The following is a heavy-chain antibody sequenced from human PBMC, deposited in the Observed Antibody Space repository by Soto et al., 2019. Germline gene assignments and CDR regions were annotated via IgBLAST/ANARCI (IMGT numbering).Heavy chain of an antibody. J-gene: IGHJ4*02. CDR2: MSYDVKSK. V-gene: IGHV3-30*18. Sequence: QVQLAESGGGVVQPGGSLRLSCTASGFFFSNFAMQWVRQAPGKGLEWVAVMSYDVKSKYYRESVEGRFTISRDSSKNTGNLEMSSLSSEDTAVYYCGKDGKGSGSGTYHFDDWGQGTLVTVSS. CDR1: GFFFSNFA. D-gene: IGHD3-10*01. CDR3: GKDGKGSGSGTYHFDD.